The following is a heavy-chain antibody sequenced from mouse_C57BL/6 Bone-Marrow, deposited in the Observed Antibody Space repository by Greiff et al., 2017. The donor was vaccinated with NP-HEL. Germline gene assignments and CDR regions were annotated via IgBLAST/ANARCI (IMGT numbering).Heavy chain of an antibody. V-gene: IGHV1-81*01. Sequence: QVQLKESGAELARPGASVKLSCKASGYTFTSSGISWVKQRTGQGLAWIGEIYPRSGNTYYNEKFKGKATLTADKSSSTAYMELRSLTSEDSAVYVCAKGEYYGSLWYFGVWGTGTTVTVSS. CDR2: IYPRSGNT. D-gene: IGHD1-1*01. CDR1: GYTFTSSG. J-gene: IGHJ1*03. CDR3: AKGEYYGSLWYFGV.